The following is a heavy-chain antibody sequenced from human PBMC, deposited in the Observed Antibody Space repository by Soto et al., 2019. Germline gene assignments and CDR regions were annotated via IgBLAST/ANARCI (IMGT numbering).Heavy chain of an antibody. D-gene: IGHD6-13*01. CDR1: GGSISTYY. V-gene: IGHV4-59*01. CDR3: ARYAGSSWFDY. Sequence: QVQLQESGPGLVKPSETLSLTCTVSGGSISTYYWSWIRQPPGKGLEWIGYINYNGRTNYNPSLKSRVTMSLDTSQHQFSLKLRSVTAADTAVFYCARYAGSSWFDYWGQGTLVTVSS. J-gene: IGHJ4*02. CDR2: INYNGRT.